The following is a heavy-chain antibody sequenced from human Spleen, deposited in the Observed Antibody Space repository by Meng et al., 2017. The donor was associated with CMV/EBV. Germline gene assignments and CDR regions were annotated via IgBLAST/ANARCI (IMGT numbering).Heavy chain of an antibody. CDR3: ARDSGSPYYYYGMDV. J-gene: IGHJ6*02. Sequence: KVSCKGSGYSFTNYWIDWVRQMPGKGLEWMGIIYPGDSETRYSPSFQGQVTISADKSISTAYLQWSSLKASDTAMYYCARDSGSPYYYYGMDVWGQGTTVTVSS. CDR2: IYPGDSET. D-gene: IGHD1-26*01. V-gene: IGHV5-51*01. CDR1: GYSFTNYW.